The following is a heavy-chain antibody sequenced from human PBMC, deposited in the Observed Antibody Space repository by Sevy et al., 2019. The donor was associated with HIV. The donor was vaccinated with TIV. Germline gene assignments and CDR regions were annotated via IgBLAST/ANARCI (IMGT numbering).Heavy chain of an antibody. Sequence: SETLSLTCTVSGGXISSSSYYWGWIXQPPGKGLEWIGSIYYSGSTYYNPSLKSRVTISVDTSKNQFSLKLSSVTAADTAVYYCARWVRVAAADPYYYYXXDVWGQGTTVTVSS. CDR3: ARWVRVAAADPYYYYXXDV. V-gene: IGHV4-39*01. D-gene: IGHD6-13*01. J-gene: IGHJ6*02. CDR1: GGXISSSSYY. CDR2: IYYSGST.